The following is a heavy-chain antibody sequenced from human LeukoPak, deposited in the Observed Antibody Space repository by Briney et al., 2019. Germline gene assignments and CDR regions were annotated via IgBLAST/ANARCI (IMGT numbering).Heavy chain of an antibody. CDR1: GCSISSRDFY. J-gene: IGHJ4*02. CDR2: ISYSGCT. CDR3: ARLDQGINAAHFDY. Sequence: SETLSRTCTVSGCSISSRDFYWGWIRQPPGKVLERIGIISYSGCTYYNPSLKSRVTISVDTSTSQFSLKLSSVTAADTAIYYCARLDQGINAAHFDYWGKGTLVTVSS. D-gene: IGHD6-25*01. V-gene: IGHV4-39*01.